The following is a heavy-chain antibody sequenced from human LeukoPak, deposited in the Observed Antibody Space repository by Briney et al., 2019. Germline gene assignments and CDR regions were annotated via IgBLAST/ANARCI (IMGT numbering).Heavy chain of an antibody. V-gene: IGHV4-4*07. CDR3: ARSRGGFGDYGSWFDP. J-gene: IGHJ5*02. CDR2: IYTSGST. D-gene: IGHD4-17*01. Sequence: SETLSLTCTVSGGSISSYSWSWIRQPAGKGLEWIGRIYTSGSTNYNPSLKSRVTISLDTSKNQLSLKLTSVTAADTAIYYCARSRGGFGDYGSWFDPWGQGTLVTVSS. CDR1: GGSISSYS.